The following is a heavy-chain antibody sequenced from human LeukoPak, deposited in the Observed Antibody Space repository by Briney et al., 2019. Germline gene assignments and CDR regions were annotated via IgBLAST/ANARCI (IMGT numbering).Heavy chain of an antibody. D-gene: IGHD2-15*01. CDR1: GFILSDYN. J-gene: IGHJ4*02. Sequence: GGSPRLSCAASGFILSDYNMNWVRQAPGKGLEWVSFITISGTYITYADSVKGRFTISRDNAKNSLYLQMNSLRAEDTAVYYCARDLSATARAYDYWGQGTLVTVSS. CDR3: ARDLSATARAYDY. V-gene: IGHV3-21*01. CDR2: ITISGTYI.